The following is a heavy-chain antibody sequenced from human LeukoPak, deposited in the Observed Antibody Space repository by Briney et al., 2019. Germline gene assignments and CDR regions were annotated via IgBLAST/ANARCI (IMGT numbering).Heavy chain of an antibody. V-gene: IGHV4-4*07. D-gene: IGHD6-6*01. CDR2: IYSTGST. CDR3: ARHPMYSTSPSYFDF. CDR1: GGSINFYY. J-gene: IGHJ4*02. Sequence: KPSETLSLTCTVSGGSINFYYWSWIRQPAGKGLEWIGRIYSTGSTNYSPSLKSRVTMSVDKSKNQFSLRLTSVTAADTAVYYCARHPMYSTSPSYFDFWGQGTLVTVSS.